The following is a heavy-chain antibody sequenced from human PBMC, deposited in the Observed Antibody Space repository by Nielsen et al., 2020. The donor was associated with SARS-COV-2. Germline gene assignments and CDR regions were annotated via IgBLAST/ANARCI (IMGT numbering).Heavy chain of an antibody. CDR1: GYTFSAYY. J-gene: IGHJ4*02. CDR2: INPNSGAT. Sequence: ASVKVSCKASGYTFSAYYIHWVRQAPGQGLEWVGRINPNSGATNYAPKFRGRVTMTRDTSITTAYMELSRLTSDDSAVYYCARGGGLSRYYFDFWGRGTQVTVSS. D-gene: IGHD6-25*01. CDR3: ARGGGLSRYYFDF. V-gene: IGHV1-2*06.